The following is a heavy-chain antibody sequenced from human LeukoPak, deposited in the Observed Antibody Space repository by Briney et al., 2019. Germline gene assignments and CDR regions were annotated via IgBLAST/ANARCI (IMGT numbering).Heavy chain of an antibody. Sequence: GGSLRLSCAASGFTFSTYGMHWVRQAPGKGLEWVAVIWYDGSHKYYADSVKGRFTISRDNSKNTLYVQMNSLRAEDTAVYYCAREYSSSYDYWGQGALVTVSS. V-gene: IGHV3-33*01. D-gene: IGHD6-13*01. J-gene: IGHJ4*02. CDR1: GFTFSTYG. CDR2: IWYDGSHK. CDR3: AREYSSSYDY.